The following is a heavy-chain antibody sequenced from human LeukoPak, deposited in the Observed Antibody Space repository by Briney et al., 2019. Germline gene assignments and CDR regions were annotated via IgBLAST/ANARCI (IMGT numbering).Heavy chain of an antibody. CDR2: IYHRGDT. Sequence: SETLSLTCTVSGYSVCSGHYWGWIRQPPGKGLDWVGSIYHRGDTYYNPSLKSRVTISLDTSKNHFTLKLSSVTAADTAVYFCARDGQGSSTGFDYWGQGTLVTVSS. CDR1: GYSVCSGHY. D-gene: IGHD6-19*01. J-gene: IGHJ4*02. CDR3: ARDGQGSSTGFDY. V-gene: IGHV4-38-2*02.